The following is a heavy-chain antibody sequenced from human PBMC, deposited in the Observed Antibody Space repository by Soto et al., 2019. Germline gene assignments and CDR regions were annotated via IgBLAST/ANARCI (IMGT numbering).Heavy chain of an antibody. Sequence: GGSLRLSCTASGFTVGDYGMSWVRQAPGKGLEWVGFIRSKAYGGTTDYAASVKGRFTISRDDFKSIAYLQMNSLKTEDTAVYYCTRVGATDGVAFDIWGQGTMVTVSS. CDR3: TRVGATDGVAFDI. J-gene: IGHJ3*02. D-gene: IGHD1-26*01. CDR1: GFTVGDYG. V-gene: IGHV3-49*04. CDR2: IRSKAYGGTT.